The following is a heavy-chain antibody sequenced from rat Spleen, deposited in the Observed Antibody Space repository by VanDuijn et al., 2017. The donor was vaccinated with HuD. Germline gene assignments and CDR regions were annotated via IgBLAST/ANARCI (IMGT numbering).Heavy chain of an antibody. J-gene: IGHJ2*01. CDR2: ISNTGGSF. V-gene: IGHV5-31*01. CDR1: GFTFNNYW. CDR3: ARRLGADYFDY. D-gene: IGHD5-1*01. Sequence: EVQLVESGGGLVQPGRSMKLSCVASGFTFNNYWMSWIRQAPGKGLEWIASISNTGGSFSYADSVKGRFTISRDNAKSTLYLQMDSLRSEDTATYYCARRLGADYFDYWGQGVMVTVSS.